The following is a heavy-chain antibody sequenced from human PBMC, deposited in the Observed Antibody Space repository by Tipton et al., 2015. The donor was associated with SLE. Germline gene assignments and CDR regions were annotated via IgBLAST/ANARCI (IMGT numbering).Heavy chain of an antibody. Sequence: SLRLSCAASGFIFNRHSMNWVRQAPGKGLAWVANILGSGDMIHYAESVKGRFTISRDNARKSLYLHMNSLRAEDTAVYYCAKDRMESEFWSGYQGYYFDSWGQGTLVTVSS. D-gene: IGHD3-3*01. CDR2: ILGSGDMI. V-gene: IGHV3-48*01. CDR1: GFIFNRHS. CDR3: AKDRMESEFWSGYQGYYFDS. J-gene: IGHJ4*02.